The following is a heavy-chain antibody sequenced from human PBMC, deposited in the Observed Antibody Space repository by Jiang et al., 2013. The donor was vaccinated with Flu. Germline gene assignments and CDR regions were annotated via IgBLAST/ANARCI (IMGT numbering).Heavy chain of an antibody. Sequence: YWIGWVRQMPGKGLEWMGIIYPGDSDTRYSPSFQGQVTISADKSISTAYLQWSSLKASDTAMYYCAAREPPHWYFDLWGRGTLVTVSS. CDR1: YW. V-gene: IGHV5-51*01. J-gene: IGHJ2*01. D-gene: IGHD1-14*01. CDR2: IYPGDSDT. CDR3: AAREPPHWYFDL.